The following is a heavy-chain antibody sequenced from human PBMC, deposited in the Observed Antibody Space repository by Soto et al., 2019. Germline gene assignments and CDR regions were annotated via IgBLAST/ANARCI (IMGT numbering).Heavy chain of an antibody. CDR1: GFTFSSYW. CDR2: IKQDGSEK. D-gene: IGHD3-10*01. J-gene: IGHJ6*02. V-gene: IGHV3-7*03. Sequence: ESLRLSCAASGFTFSSYWMSWVRQAPGKGLEWVANIKQDGSEKYYVDSVKGRFTISRDNAKNSLYLQMNSLRAEDTAVYYCARDCQPYGSGSYYNVYGMDVWGQGTTVTV. CDR3: ARDCQPYGSGSYYNVYGMDV.